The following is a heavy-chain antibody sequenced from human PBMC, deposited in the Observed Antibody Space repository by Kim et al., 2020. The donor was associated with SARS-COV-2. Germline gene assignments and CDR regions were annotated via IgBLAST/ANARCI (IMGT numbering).Heavy chain of an antibody. CDR3: STVGDFYGSGF. V-gene: IGHV3-15*01. Sequence: GGSLRLSCAASGFTFVNAWISWVRQAPGKGLEWVGRIKSRADGGTVDYTAPVKGRFTISRDDSTNTLFLQMNSLKTEDTAAYYCSTVGDFYGSGFWGQGALVIVSS. CDR1: GFTFVNAW. J-gene: IGHJ4*02. CDR2: IKSRADGGTV. D-gene: IGHD3-10*01.